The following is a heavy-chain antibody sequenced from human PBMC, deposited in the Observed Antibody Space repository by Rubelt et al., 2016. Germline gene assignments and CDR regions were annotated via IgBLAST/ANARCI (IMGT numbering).Heavy chain of an antibody. V-gene: IGHV1-2*04. CDR2: INPNSGGT. CDR1: GYTFTGYY. J-gene: IGHJ4*02. Sequence: QVQLVQSGAEVKKPGASVKVSCKASGYTFTGYYMHWVRQAPGQGLEWMGWINPNSGGTNYAQKFQGWVTMTRDTSISTAYMELSRLRSDDTAVYYCARDKGSYYYDSSGYYFDYWGQGTLVTVSS. D-gene: IGHD3-22*01. CDR3: ARDKGSYYYDSSGYYFDY.